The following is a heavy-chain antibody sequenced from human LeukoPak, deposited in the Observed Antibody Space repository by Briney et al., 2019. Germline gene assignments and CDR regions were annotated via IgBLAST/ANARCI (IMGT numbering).Heavy chain of an antibody. CDR2: LSGSGGST. CDR3: AKDPGGVVVVKFDY. CDR1: GFTFSSYA. V-gene: IGHV3-23*01. D-gene: IGHD3-22*01. J-gene: IGHJ4*02. Sequence: GGSLRLSCAASGFTFSSYAMSCVRQAPGKGLEWVSALSGSGGSTYYADSVKGRFIISRDNSKNTLYLQMNSLRAEDTAVYYCAKDPGGVVVVKFDYWGQGILVTVSS.